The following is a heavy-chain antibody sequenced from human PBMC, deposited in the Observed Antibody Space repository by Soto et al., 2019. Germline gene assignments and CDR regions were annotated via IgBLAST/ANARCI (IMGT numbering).Heavy chain of an antibody. V-gene: IGHV4-31*03. Sequence: QVQLQESGPGLVKPSQTLSLTCSVSGDSISTDRYYWSWIRQHPGKGLDWIGFIHYSGSTYYNPSLKSRVTMSVDTSNNRFSLRLTSVTSADTSVYCCARVLIRGAAAGHPDYWGQGTLVTVSS. CDR2: IHYSGST. CDR3: ARVLIRGAAAGHPDY. D-gene: IGHD6-13*01. J-gene: IGHJ4*02. CDR1: GDSISTDRYY.